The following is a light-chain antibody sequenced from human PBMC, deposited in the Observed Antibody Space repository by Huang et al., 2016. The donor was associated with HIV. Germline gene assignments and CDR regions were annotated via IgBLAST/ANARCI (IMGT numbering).Light chain of an antibody. CDR2: GAS. CDR3: QQYNNWLYT. V-gene: IGKV3-15*01. CDR1: QSVSSN. Sequence: EIVMTQSPATLSVSPGERATLSCRASQSVSSNFAWYQQKPGQAPRLLIYGASTRATGIPARFSGSGSGTEFSLTISSLQSEDLAVYYCQQYNNWLYTFGQGTKLEIK. J-gene: IGKJ2*01.